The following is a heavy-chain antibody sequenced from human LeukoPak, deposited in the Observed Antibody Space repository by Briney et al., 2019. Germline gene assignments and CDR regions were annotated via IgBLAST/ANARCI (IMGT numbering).Heavy chain of an antibody. CDR1: GGSISSSSYY. D-gene: IGHD6-6*01. J-gene: IGHJ4*02. Sequence: SETLSLTCTVSGGSISSSSYYWGWIRQPPGKGLEWIGSIYYSGSTDYNPSLKSRVTMSVDTSKNQFSLKLSSVTAADTAVYFCAREGSMTARPFVSNDYWGQGTLVTVSS. V-gene: IGHV4-39*07. CDR3: AREGSMTARPFVSNDY. CDR2: IYYSGST.